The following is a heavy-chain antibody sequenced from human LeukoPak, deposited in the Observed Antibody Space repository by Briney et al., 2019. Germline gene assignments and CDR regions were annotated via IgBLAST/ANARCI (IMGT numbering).Heavy chain of an antibody. CDR2: INPNSGGT. J-gene: IGHJ5*02. CDR3: AREGYCSSTSCYAWFDP. D-gene: IGHD2-2*01. V-gene: IGHV1-2*02. Sequence: ASVMVSCKASGYTFTDYYMHWVRQAPGQGLEWMGWINPNSGGTNYAQKFQGRVTMTRDTSISTAFMELNRLRSDDTAVYYCAREGYCSSTSCYAWFDPWGQGTLVTVSS. CDR1: GYTFTDYY.